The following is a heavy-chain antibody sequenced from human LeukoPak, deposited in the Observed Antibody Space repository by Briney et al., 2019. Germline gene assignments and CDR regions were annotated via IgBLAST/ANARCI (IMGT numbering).Heavy chain of an antibody. CDR3: ARDETTLDAFDI. CDR2: IYYSGST. D-gene: IGHD4-17*01. Sequence: SETLSLTCTVSGGSISSYYWSWIRQPPGKGLEWIGYIYYSGSTNYIPSLKSRVTISVDTSKNQFSLKLSSVTAADTAVYYCARDETTLDAFDIWGQGTMVTVSS. CDR1: GGSISSYY. V-gene: IGHV4-59*01. J-gene: IGHJ3*02.